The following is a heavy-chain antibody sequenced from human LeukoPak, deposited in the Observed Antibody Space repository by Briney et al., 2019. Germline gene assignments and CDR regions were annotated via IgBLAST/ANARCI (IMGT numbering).Heavy chain of an antibody. D-gene: IGHD3-10*01. CDR1: GGSISNYY. J-gene: IGHJ4*02. CDR2: IYYSGST. CDR3: ARRAYGSGSFNRYYFDY. V-gene: IGHV4-59*08. Sequence: TSETLSLTCTVSGGSISNYYWSWIRQPPGKGLEWIGYIYYSGSTNYNPSLKSRVTISVDTSKNQFSLKLTSVTAADTAVYYCARRAYGSGSFNRYYFDYWGQGTLVAVSS.